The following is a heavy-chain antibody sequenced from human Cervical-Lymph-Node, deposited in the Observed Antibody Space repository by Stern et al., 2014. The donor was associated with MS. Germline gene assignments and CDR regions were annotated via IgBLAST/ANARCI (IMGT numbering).Heavy chain of an antibody. Sequence: QVQLGQSGAEVKKPGSSVKGSCKASGGTFSSYDISWGRQAPGQGLEWMGGIIPIFGTANYAQKFQGRVTITADESTSTAYMELSSLRSEDTAVYYCARVNDYQTGFDYWGQGTLVTVSS. D-gene: IGHD4-11*01. CDR2: IIPIFGTA. CDR3: ARVNDYQTGFDY. J-gene: IGHJ4*02. V-gene: IGHV1-69*01. CDR1: GGTFSSYD.